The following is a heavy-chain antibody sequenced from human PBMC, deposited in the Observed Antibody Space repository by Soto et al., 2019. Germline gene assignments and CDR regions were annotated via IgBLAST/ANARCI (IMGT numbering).Heavy chain of an antibody. Sequence: GGPLRPSRAACGFTFSNYAMKWVPPAPGKGRGWVSGIRGGSGSAYDADSVKGRFTLSRDNSKNPLYLQMNSLRAEVTAVYYCATLEAASGLLASYIDYWGRGTLVTVSS. V-gene: IGHV3-23*01. CDR2: IRGGSGSA. CDR1: GFTFSNYA. D-gene: IGHD1-26*01. CDR3: ATLEAASGLLASYIDY. J-gene: IGHJ4*02.